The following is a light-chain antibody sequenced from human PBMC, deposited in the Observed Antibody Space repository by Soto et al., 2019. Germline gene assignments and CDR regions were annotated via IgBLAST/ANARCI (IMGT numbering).Light chain of an antibody. CDR3: QHGHNWPLT. V-gene: IGKV3-15*01. J-gene: IGKJ2*01. CDR1: QSINSE. Sequence: EIVMTQSPATLSLSPGERAALSCRASQSINSELAWYQQKPGQPPRLLIYGASTRATGVPARCTGSESGSEFTLTISGLQSEYVAVYYCQHGHNWPLTFGQGTRLEI. CDR2: GAS.